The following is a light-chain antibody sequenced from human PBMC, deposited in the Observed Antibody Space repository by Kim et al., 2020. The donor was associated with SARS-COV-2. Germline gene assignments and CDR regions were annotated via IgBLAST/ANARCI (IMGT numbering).Light chain of an antibody. Sequence: SYELTKPLSVSVALGQTARITCGGNNIGTKNVHWFQQKPGQAPVLVICGDSNRPSGIPERFSGSNSGNTATLTISRAQPGDEADYYCQVWDSSTRV. CDR2: GDS. V-gene: IGLV3-9*01. CDR3: QVWDSSTRV. J-gene: IGLJ3*02. CDR1: NIGTKN.